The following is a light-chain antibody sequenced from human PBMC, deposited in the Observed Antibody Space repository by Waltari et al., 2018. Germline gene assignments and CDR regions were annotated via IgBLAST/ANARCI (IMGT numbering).Light chain of an antibody. V-gene: IGLV3-25*03. CDR2: KDT. CDR3: QSADSSGSVV. J-gene: IGLJ2*01. Sequence: SFELTQPPSLSVSPGQTARITCSGDALSKQYAHWHQQRPGLAPVVEIYKDTERPSGIPERFSGSSAGTTVTLTISGVQAEDEADYYCQSADSSGSVVFGGGTKLTVL. CDR1: ALSKQY.